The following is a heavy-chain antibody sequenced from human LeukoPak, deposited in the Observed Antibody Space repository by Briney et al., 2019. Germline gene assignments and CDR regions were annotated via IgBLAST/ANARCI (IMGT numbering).Heavy chain of an antibody. CDR2: IYASGST. Sequence: PSETLSLTCTVSGGSISSYYWSWIRQPAGKGPEWIGRIYASGSTNYNPSLKSRVTMSVDASKNQFSLKLSPVTAADTAVYYCARGDRAVAGAWGWFDPWGQGTLVTVSS. D-gene: IGHD6-19*01. CDR1: GGSISSYY. J-gene: IGHJ5*02. V-gene: IGHV4-4*07. CDR3: ARGDRAVAGAWGWFDP.